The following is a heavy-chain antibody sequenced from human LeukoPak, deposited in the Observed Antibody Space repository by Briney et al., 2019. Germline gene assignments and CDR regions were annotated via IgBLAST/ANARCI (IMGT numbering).Heavy chain of an antibody. CDR2: VYYSGST. D-gene: IGHD3-16*01. V-gene: IGHV4-38-2*02. CDR3: ARDHRGSYYFDY. Sequence: PSETLSLTCTVSGYSISSGYYWGWFRQPPGKGLEWIGSVYYSGSTYYNPSLKSRVTISVDTSKNQFSLTLSSVTAADTAVYYCARDHRGSYYFDYWGQGTLVTDSS. CDR1: GYSISSGYY. J-gene: IGHJ4*02.